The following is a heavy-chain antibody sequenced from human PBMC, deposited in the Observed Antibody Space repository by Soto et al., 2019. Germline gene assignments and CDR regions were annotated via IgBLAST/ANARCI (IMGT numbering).Heavy chain of an antibody. CDR3: AKTGSMTIRDGFDH. Sequence: EVQVLESGGGLVQPGGSLRLSCAASGFTFSSYAMSWVRQAPGQGLEWVSAISGSGSNPYYADSVKGRFTISRDNSKNTLYLEINSMSPEATALYYCAKTGSMTIRDGFDHWGQGTLVTVSS. V-gene: IGHV3-23*01. D-gene: IGHD3-10*01. CDR1: GFTFSSYA. J-gene: IGHJ4*02. CDR2: ISGSGSNP.